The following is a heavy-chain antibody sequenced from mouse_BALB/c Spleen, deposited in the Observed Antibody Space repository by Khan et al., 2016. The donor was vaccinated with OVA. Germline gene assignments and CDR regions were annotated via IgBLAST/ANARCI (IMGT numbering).Heavy chain of an antibody. V-gene: IGHV14-3*02. D-gene: IGHD1-1*01. J-gene: IGHJ2*01. Sequence: VRLQQSGAELVKPGASVKLSCTLSGFNIKDTYMHWVKQRPEQGLEWIGRIDPANGNTKYDPKFQGKAPITADTSSNTAYLQLSSLTSEDTAVYYCATDYYGRSRYCDYWGQGTTLTVSS. CDR3: ATDYYGRSRYCDY. CDR2: IDPANGNT. CDR1: GFNIKDTY.